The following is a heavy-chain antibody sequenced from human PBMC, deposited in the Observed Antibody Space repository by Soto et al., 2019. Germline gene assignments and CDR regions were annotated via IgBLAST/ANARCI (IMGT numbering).Heavy chain of an antibody. CDR2: IDPSDSYT. D-gene: IGHD2-8*02. CDR3: ARQPLLDGMDV. V-gene: IGHV5-10-1*01. Sequence: PGESLKISCEGSGYNFIGYWITWVRQMPGKGLEWMGRIDPSDSYTNYSPSFHGHVTISADKSISTAYLQWSSLKASDSAMYYCARQPLLDGMDVWGQGSTVTVSS. CDR1: GYNFIGYW. J-gene: IGHJ6*02.